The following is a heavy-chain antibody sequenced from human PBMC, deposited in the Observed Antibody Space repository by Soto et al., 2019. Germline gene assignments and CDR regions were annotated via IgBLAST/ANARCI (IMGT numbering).Heavy chain of an antibody. J-gene: IGHJ4*01. CDR1: GFTFISYW. CDR3: ARVAYGNGWIFDY. Sequence: LRLSCAASGFTFISYWMSWVRQSSGKGLEWVANIKQDGSEKYYVDSVKGRFTLSRDNAKNSLQLQMSSLRDEDTAIYFCARVAYGNGWIFDYWGQGTLVTVSS. D-gene: IGHD6-19*01. CDR2: IKQDGSEK. V-gene: IGHV3-7*01.